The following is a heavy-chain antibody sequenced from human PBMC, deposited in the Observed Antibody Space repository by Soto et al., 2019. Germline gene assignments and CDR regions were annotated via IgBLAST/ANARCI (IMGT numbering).Heavy chain of an antibody. V-gene: IGHV1-69*13. D-gene: IGHD3-22*01. J-gene: IGHJ4*02. Sequence: SVKVSCKASGGTFSSYAISWVRQAPGQGLEWMGGIIPIFGTANYAQKFQGRVTITADESTSTAYMELSSLRSEDTAVYYCARSDSSGYYPGYYWGQGTLVTVSS. CDR3: ARSDSSGYYPGYY. CDR2: IIPIFGTA. CDR1: GGTFSSYA.